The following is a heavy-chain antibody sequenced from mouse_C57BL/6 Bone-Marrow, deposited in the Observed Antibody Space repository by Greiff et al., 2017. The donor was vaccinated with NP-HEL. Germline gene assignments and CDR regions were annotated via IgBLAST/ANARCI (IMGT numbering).Heavy chain of an antibody. V-gene: IGHV7-3*01. CDR2: IRNKANGYTT. Sequence: DVHLVESGGGLVQPGGSLSLSCAASGFTFTDYYMSWVRQPPGKALGWLGFIRNKANGYTTEYSASVKGRFTISRDNSQSILYLQMNALRAEDSATYYCARYLGGNSFFYAMDYWGQGTSVTVSS. D-gene: IGHD2-1*01. CDR1: GFTFTDYY. J-gene: IGHJ4*01. CDR3: ARYLGGNSFFYAMDY.